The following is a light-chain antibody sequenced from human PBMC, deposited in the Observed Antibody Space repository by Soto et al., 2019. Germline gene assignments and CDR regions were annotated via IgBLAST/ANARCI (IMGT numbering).Light chain of an antibody. CDR1: QTVRNNY. V-gene: IGKV3-20*01. J-gene: IGKJ1*01. Sequence: EFVLTQSPGTLSLSPGERTTLSCRASQTVRNNYLAWYQQKPGQAPTLLIYDASNRATGIPDRFSGGGSGTDFTLTISRLEPEDFAVYYCQQYGSSPPWTFGQGTKVDIK. CDR2: DAS. CDR3: QQYGSSPPWT.